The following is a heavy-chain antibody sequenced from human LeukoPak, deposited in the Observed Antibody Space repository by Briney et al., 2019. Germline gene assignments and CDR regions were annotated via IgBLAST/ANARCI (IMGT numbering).Heavy chain of an antibody. V-gene: IGHV4-61*02. CDR1: GYSISRGYY. D-gene: IGHD4-11*01. J-gene: IGHJ4*02. CDR2: IYTSGST. Sequence: SETLSLTCNVSGYSISRGYYWSWIRQPAGKGLEWIGRIYTSGSTNYNPSLKSRVTISVDTSKNQFSLKLSSVTAADTAVYYCARADRVGDYSNYVGFDYWGQGTLVTVSS. CDR3: ARADRVGDYSNYVGFDY.